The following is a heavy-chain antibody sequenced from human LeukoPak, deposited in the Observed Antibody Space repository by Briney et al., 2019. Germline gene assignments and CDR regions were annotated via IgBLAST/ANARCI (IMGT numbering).Heavy chain of an antibody. CDR1: GFTFSSYW. Sequence: GGSLRLSCAASGFTFSSYWMSWVRQAPGKGLEWVANVKQDGSEKYYVDSVKGRLTISRDNAKNSLYLQMNSLRAEDTAVYHCATGRSCTTCYLPDYWGQGTLVTVSS. V-gene: IGHV3-7*01. J-gene: IGHJ4*02. D-gene: IGHD2-2*01. CDR3: ATGRSCTTCYLPDY. CDR2: VKQDGSEK.